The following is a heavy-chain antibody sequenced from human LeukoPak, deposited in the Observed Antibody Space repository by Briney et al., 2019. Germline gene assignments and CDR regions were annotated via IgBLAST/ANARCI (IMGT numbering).Heavy chain of an antibody. CDR1: GGSISSYY. CDR3: AGEVYSSGWYPGGYFDL. V-gene: IGHV4-59*12. CDR2: IYYSGST. D-gene: IGHD6-19*01. Sequence: SETLSLTCTVSGGSISSYYWSWIRQPPGKGLEWIGYIYYSGSTYYNPSLKSRVTISVDTSKNQFSLKLSSVTAADTAVYYCAGEVYSSGWYPGGYFDLWGRGTLVTVSS. J-gene: IGHJ2*01.